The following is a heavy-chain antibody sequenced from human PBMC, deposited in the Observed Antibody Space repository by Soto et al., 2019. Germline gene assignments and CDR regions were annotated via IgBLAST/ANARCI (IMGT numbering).Heavy chain of an antibody. CDR1: GFTFSSYA. D-gene: IGHD5-12*01. Sequence: EVQLLESGGGLVQPGGSLRLSCAASGFTFSSYAMSWVRQAPGKGLEWVSAIGGSGGSTYYADSVKGRFTIARDNSKNTLYLQMNSLRAEDTAVYYCAKDSGYPYGMDVWGQGTTVTVSS. CDR2: IGGSGGST. CDR3: AKDSGYPYGMDV. V-gene: IGHV3-23*01. J-gene: IGHJ6*02.